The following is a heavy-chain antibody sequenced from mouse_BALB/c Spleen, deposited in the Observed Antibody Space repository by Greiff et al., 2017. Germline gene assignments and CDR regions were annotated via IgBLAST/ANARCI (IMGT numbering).Heavy chain of an antibody. CDR1: GYTFTSYW. CDR2: INPSTGYT. J-gene: IGHJ4*01. CDR3: ARSANAMDY. Sequence: VQLQQSGAELAKPGASVKMSCKASGYTFTSYWLHWVKQRPGQGLEWIGYINPSTGYTEYNQKFKDKATLTADKSSSTAYMQLSSLTSEDSAVYYCARSANAMDYWGQGTSVTVSS. V-gene: IGHV1-7*01. D-gene: IGHD6-1*01.